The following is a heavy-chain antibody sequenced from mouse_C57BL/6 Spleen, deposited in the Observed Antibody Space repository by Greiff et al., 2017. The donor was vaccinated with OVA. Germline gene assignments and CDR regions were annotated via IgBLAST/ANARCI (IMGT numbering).Heavy chain of an antibody. CDR1: GYTFTSYW. CDR3: ARGDYDCNDAMDY. V-gene: IGHV1-72*01. CDR2: IDPNSGGT. Sequence: VKLQEPGAELVKPGASVKLSCKASGYTFTSYWMHWVKQRPGRGLEWIGRIDPNSGGTKYNEKFKSKATLTVDKPSSTAYMQLSSLTSEDSAVYNCARGDYDCNDAMDYWGQGTSVTVSS. D-gene: IGHD2-4*01. J-gene: IGHJ4*01.